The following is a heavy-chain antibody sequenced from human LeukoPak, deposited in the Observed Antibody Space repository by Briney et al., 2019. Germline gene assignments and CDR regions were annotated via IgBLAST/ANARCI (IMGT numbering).Heavy chain of an antibody. CDR2: ISYTGST. V-gene: IGHV4-59*08. Sequence: SETLSLTCTVSGVSLTIYYWTWIRQPPGKGLEFIGYISYTGSTSYSPSLKSRVTISLDTSKNQFSLKLTSVTAADTAVYYCARHYCSGGSCKPDYWGQGTLVTVSS. J-gene: IGHJ4*02. CDR1: GVSLTIYY. D-gene: IGHD2-15*01. CDR3: ARHYCSGGSCKPDY.